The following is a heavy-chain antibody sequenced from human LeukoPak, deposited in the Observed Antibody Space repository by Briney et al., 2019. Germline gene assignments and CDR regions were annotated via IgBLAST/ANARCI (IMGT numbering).Heavy chain of an antibody. J-gene: IGHJ4*02. D-gene: IGHD5-12*01. V-gene: IGHV3-48*03. CDR1: GFTFSSFE. Sequence: GGSLRLSCAASGFTFSSFEMNWVRQAPGKGLEWVSYISISGSTIYYADSVKGRFTISRDNAKNSLYLQMNSLRAEDTAVYYCARDRSGYSGYDSFDYWGQGALVTVSS. CDR2: ISISGSTI. CDR3: ARDRSGYSGYDSFDY.